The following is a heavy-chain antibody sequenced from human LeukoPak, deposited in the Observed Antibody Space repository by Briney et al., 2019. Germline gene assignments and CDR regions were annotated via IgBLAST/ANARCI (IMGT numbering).Heavy chain of an antibody. V-gene: IGHV4-59*01. Sequence: KTSETLSLTCTVSGASISTYYWSWIRQPPGKGLEWIGYIYYSGSIKYNPSLKSRVTISGDTSKNQFSLKLSSVTAADTAVYYCARSDYYDSSGYLANWGQGTLVTVSS. CDR2: IYYSGSI. CDR1: GASISTYY. D-gene: IGHD3-22*01. CDR3: ARSDYYDSSGYLAN. J-gene: IGHJ4*02.